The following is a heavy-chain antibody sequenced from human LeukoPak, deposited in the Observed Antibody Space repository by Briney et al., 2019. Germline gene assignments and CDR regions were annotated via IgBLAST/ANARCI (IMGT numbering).Heavy chain of an antibody. CDR1: GGSISSYY. V-gene: IGHV4-59*01. Sequence: PSETLSLTCTVSGGSISSYYWSWIRQPPGKGLEWIGYIYYIGITNYNPSLKSRVTISVDTSKNQFSLKVSSVTAADTAVYYCARGLGFGGTTPFDYWGQGTVVTVSS. D-gene: IGHD1-7*01. CDR3: ARGLGFGGTTPFDY. J-gene: IGHJ4*02. CDR2: IYYIGIT.